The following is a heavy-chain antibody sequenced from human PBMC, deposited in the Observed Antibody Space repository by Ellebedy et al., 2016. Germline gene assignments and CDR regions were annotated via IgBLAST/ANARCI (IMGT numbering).Heavy chain of an antibody. CDR2: FFWDDDK. V-gene: IGHV2-5*02. CDR3: ARMGDWSLKD. J-gene: IGHJ4*02. D-gene: IGHD3/OR15-3a*01. CDR1: GFSLSTRGVG. Sequence: SGPTLVKPTQTLTLTCTFSGFSLSTRGVGVGWIRQPPGKALEWLAVFFWDDDKHYSPSLKSRLTITKDTSKNQVVLTMTNMHPVDTATYYCARMGDWSLKDWGQGTLVTVSS.